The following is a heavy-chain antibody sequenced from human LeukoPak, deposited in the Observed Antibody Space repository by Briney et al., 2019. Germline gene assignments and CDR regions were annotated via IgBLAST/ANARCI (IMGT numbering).Heavy chain of an antibody. D-gene: IGHD3-16*01. CDR2: IYSGGST. CDR3: ARADSNFYAQKIDY. V-gene: IGHV3-53*01. CDR1: GFSVSSNY. J-gene: IGHJ4*02. Sequence: GGSLRLSCAASGFSVSSNYMTWVRQAPGKGLEWISVIYSGGSTYYADSVKGRFTISRDSSKNTVDLQVNSLRAEDTAVYYCARADSNFYAQKIDYWGQGTLVTVSS.